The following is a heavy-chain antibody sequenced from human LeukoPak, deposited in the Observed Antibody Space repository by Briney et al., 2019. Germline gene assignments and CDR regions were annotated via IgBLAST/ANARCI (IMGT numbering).Heavy chain of an antibody. V-gene: IGHV6-1*01. Sequence: SQTLSLTCAISGDSVSSNSAAWNWIRQSPSRGLEWLGRTYYRSKWYNDYAVSVKSRITINPDTSKNQFSLQLNSVTPEDTAVYYCARDSLSGDYAMETLDYWGQGTLVTVSS. D-gene: IGHD4-17*01. J-gene: IGHJ4*02. CDR3: ARDSLSGDYAMETLDY. CDR1: GDSVSSNSAA. CDR2: TYYRSKWYN.